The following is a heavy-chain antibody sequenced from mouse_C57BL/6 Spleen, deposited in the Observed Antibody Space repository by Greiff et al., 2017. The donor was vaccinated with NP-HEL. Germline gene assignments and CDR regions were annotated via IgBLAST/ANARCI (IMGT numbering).Heavy chain of an antibody. CDR3: ARHRIYYGNPYAMDY. D-gene: IGHD2-1*01. CDR2: IWSDGST. Sequence: VQLVESGPGLVAPSQSLSITCTVSGFSLTSYGVHWVRQPPGKGLEWLVVIWSDGSTTYNSALKSRLSISKDNSKSQVFLKMNSLQTDDTAMYYCARHRIYYGNPYAMDYWGQGTSVTVSS. V-gene: IGHV2-6-1*01. J-gene: IGHJ4*01. CDR1: GFSLTSYG.